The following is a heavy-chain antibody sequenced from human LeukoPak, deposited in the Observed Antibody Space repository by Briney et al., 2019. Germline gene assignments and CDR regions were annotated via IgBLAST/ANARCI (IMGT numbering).Heavy chain of an antibody. CDR3: AKGPRVVAATTHAFDI. Sequence: GGSLRLSCAASGLTFRSYGMHWVRQAPGKGLEWVAVISYDGSNKYYADSVKDRFTISRDNSKNTLYLQMNSLRAEDTAVYYCAKGPRVVAATTHAFDIWGQGTMVTVSS. V-gene: IGHV3-30*18. CDR1: GLTFRSYG. D-gene: IGHD2-15*01. CDR2: ISYDGSNK. J-gene: IGHJ3*02.